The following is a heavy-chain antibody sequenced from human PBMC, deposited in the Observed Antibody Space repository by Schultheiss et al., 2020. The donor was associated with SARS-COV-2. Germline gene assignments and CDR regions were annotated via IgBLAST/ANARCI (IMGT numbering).Heavy chain of an antibody. CDR2: INPNSGGT. Sequence: ASVKVSCKASGYTFTGYYMHWVRQAPGQGLEWMGWINPNSGGTNYAQKFQGWVTMTRNTSISTAYMELSRLRSDDTAVYYCARDRPNGNDAYYGMDVWGQGTTVTVSS. CDR1: GYTFTGYY. J-gene: IGHJ6*02. D-gene: IGHD1-1*01. CDR3: ARDRPNGNDAYYGMDV. V-gene: IGHV1-2*04.